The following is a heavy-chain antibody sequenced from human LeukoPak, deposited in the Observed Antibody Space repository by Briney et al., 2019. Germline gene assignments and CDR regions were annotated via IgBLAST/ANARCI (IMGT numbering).Heavy chain of an antibody. CDR3: ARVWGYDDSSGYRTYYSYGMDV. CDR1: VFTFSSYS. Sequence: GRSLRLSCAASVFTFSSYSMNWVRQAPGQGLEWVSSISGTSNYIFYANSVKGRFTISRDNAKNSLYLQMNSLRAEDTAVYYCARVWGYDDSSGYRTYYSYGMDVWGQGTTVTVSS. J-gene: IGHJ6*02. CDR2: ISGTSNYI. D-gene: IGHD3-22*01. V-gene: IGHV3-21*01.